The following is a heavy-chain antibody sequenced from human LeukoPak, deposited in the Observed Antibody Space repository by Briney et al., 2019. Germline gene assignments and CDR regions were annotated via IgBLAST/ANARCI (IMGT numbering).Heavy chain of an antibody. D-gene: IGHD2-8*01. CDR3: ARVVGYCTNGVCRRNWFDP. J-gene: IGHJ5*02. CDR2: INPNSGGT. CDR1: GYTFTSYD. V-gene: IGHV1-2*02. Sequence: ASVNVSSTASGYTFTSYDINWVRQATGQGREWMGWINPNSGGTNYAQKFQGRVTMTRDTSISTAYMELSRLRSEDTAVYYCARVVGYCTNGVCRRNWFDPWGQGTLVTVSS.